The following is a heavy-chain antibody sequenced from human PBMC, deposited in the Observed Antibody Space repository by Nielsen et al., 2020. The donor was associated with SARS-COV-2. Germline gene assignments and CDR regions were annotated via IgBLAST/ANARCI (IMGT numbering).Heavy chain of an antibody. CDR1: GFTFSSYW. V-gene: IGHV3-7*01. Sequence: GESLKISCEVSGFTFSSYWMTWVRQAPGKGLEWVASINGDGGDKYYVDSVKGRFTISRDNAKNTVYLQMNSLRAEDTAVYYCARLRDDGYYFDTGPYDYWGQGTPVNVSS. D-gene: IGHD2/OR15-2a*01. J-gene: IGHJ4*02. CDR2: INGDGGDK. CDR3: ARLRDDGYYFDTGPYDY.